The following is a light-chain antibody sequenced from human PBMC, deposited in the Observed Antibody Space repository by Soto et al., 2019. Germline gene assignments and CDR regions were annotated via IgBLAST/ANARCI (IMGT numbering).Light chain of an antibody. J-gene: IGKJ3*01. CDR1: QAISGW. Sequence: DIQMTQSPSSVSASVGDRVTITCRASQAISGWLAWYQQKPGKAPNLLIYAASHLHSGVPSRFSGSGYGTDFTLTISSLQPEDFATDYCQQANSFPFTFGPGTKVDIK. CDR3: QQANSFPFT. CDR2: AAS. V-gene: IGKV1-12*01.